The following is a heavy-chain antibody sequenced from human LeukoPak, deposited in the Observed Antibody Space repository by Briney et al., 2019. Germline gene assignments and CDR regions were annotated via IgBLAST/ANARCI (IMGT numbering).Heavy chain of an antibody. D-gene: IGHD4-17*01. Sequence: SETLSLTCAVYGGFFSGYTWSWIRQSPGKGLEWIGEINHRGSTNYNPSLKSRVTISVDTSKKQFSLKLRSVTAADTAVYYCARDYNGDFFDYWGQGTLVTVSS. CDR1: GGFFSGYT. J-gene: IGHJ4*02. CDR2: INHRGST. CDR3: ARDYNGDFFDY. V-gene: IGHV4-34*01.